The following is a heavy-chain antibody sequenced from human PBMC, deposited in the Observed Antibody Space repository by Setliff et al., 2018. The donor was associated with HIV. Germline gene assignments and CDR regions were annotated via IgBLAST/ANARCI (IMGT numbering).Heavy chain of an antibody. CDR3: ARVAGGYYFDY. CDR1: GGTFSSYV. Sequence: GASVKVSCKASGGTFSSYVISWVRQAPGQGLEWMGGIIPILGIANYAQKFQGRVTITADKSTSTAYMELSSLRSEDTAVYYCARVAGGYYFDYWGQGTLVTVSS. V-gene: IGHV1-69*10. CDR2: IIPILGIA. J-gene: IGHJ4*02.